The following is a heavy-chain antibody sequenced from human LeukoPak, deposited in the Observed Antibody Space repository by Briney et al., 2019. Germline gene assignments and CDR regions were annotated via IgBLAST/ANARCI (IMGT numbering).Heavy chain of an antibody. J-gene: IGHJ4*02. CDR3: ARWDGGGLMGTLDY. CDR2: IHYTGST. V-gene: IGHV4-59*11. CDR1: GGSINSHY. Sequence: PSETLSLTCSVSGGSINSHYWNWIRQPPGKGLEWIGYIHYTGSTNYNPSLKSRVTISIDTSKNQFSLELNSVAAADTAVYYCARWDGGGLMGTLDYWGQGTLVTVSS. D-gene: IGHD1-26*01.